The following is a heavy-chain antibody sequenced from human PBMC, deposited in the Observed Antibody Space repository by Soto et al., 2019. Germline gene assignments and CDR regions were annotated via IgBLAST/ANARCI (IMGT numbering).Heavy chain of an antibody. D-gene: IGHD2-2*01. CDR2: INHRGST. J-gene: IGHJ5*02. CDR1: GGSFIGYY. Sequence: PSETLSLTCVVYGGSFIGYYWSWIRQSPGKGLEWIGGINHRGSTNYNPSLESRVTISVDTSKNQFSLKLPSVTAADTAMYYCARDGFCTSTTCRVGNWFDPWGQGTLVTVS. V-gene: IGHV4-34*01. CDR3: ARDGFCTSTTCRVGNWFDP.